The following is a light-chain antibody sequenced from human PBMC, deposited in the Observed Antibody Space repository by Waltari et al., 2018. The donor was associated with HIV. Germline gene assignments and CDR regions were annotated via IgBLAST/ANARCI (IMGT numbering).Light chain of an antibody. CDR3: QVWDTSSDHVM. J-gene: IGLJ3*02. V-gene: IGLV3-21*02. CDR2: DYT. Sequence: SFVLTQPPSVSVAPGQTARISCGGNNIGSKNVHWYQQKPGQAPVVVVHDYTDRPSGIPERFSGSNSGNTATLTISRVEVGDEADYHCQVWDTSSDHVMFGGGTKLTVL. CDR1: NIGSKN.